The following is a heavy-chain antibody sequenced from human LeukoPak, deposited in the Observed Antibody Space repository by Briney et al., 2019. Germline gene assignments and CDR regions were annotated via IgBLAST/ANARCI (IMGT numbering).Heavy chain of an antibody. CDR2: IKQDGSEK. CDR3: AREVRLWQQLTSYYFDY. Sequence: PGGSLRLSCAASGFTFSSYWMSWVRQAPGKGLEWVANIKQDGSEKYYVDSVKGRFTISRDNAKNSLYLQMNSLRAEDTAVYYCAREVRLWQQLTSYYFDYWGQGTLVTVSS. CDR1: GFTFSSYW. J-gene: IGHJ4*02. D-gene: IGHD6-13*01. V-gene: IGHV3-7*01.